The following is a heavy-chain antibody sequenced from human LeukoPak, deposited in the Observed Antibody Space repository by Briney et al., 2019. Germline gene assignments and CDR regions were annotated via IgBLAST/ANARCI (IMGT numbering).Heavy chain of an antibody. CDR3: ARFLKRELSGFDP. CDR1: GGSISSYY. D-gene: IGHD1-7*01. J-gene: IGHJ5*02. Sequence: KSSETLSLTCTVSGGSISSYYWSWIRQAPGKGLEWVSYISSSGSTIYYADSVKGRFTISRDNAKNSLYLQMNSLRAEDTAVYYCARFLKRELSGFDPWGQGTLVTVSS. CDR2: ISSSGSTI. V-gene: IGHV3-11*01.